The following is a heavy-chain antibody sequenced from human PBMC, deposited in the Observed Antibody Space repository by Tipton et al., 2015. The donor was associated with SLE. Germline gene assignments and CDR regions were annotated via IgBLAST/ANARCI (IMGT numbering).Heavy chain of an antibody. J-gene: IGHJ4*02. CDR1: GYNFPNFW. CDR3: GKGTTEGGFDY. D-gene: IGHD1-1*01. CDR2: IYPDDSET. V-gene: IGHV5-51*03. Sequence: VQLVQSGEEMKKTGESLKISCKGSGYNFPNFWVVWVRQTAGKGLELMGIIYPDDSETRYSPSFQGHVTISADKSTSTAYLQWNSLEASDTAMYYCGKGTTEGGFDYWGQGTPITVSS.